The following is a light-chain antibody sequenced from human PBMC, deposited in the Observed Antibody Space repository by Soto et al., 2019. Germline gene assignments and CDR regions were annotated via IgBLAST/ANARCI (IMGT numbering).Light chain of an antibody. CDR1: NSDVGRYKD. J-gene: IGLJ1*01. Sequence: QSALTQPRSVSGTPGPSVTIFCTGTNSDVGRYKDVSWYQHHPGKVPKLMIYDVSERPSGVPDRFSGSKSGNTASLTISGLQAEDEANYCCCECADRFYVLGTGSKVIVL. V-gene: IGLV2-11*02. CDR3: CECADRFYV. CDR2: DVS.